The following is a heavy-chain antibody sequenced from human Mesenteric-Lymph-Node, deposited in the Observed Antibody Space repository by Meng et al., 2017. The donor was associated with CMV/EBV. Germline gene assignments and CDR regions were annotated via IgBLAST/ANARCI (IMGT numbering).Heavy chain of an antibody. Sequence: ASVKVSCKASGYTFTSYGISWVRQAPGQGLEWMGWISAYNGNTNYAQKLQGRVTMTTDTSTNTAHMELRSLRSDDTAVYYCAREPRFLEWLPPFDYWGQGILVTVSS. CDR2: ISAYNGNT. D-gene: IGHD3-3*01. J-gene: IGHJ4*01. V-gene: IGHV1-18*01. CDR3: AREPRFLEWLPPFDY. CDR1: GYTFTSYG.